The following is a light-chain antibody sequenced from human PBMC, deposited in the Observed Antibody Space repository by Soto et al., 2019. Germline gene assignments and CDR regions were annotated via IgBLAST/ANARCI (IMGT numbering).Light chain of an antibody. J-gene: IGLJ2*01. CDR2: EGS. CDR1: SSDVGSYNI. CDR3: CSYAGTYVV. Sequence: QSALTQPASVSGSPGQSITISCTGTSSDVGSYNIVSWYQQHPGKAPKLMIYEGSKRPSGVSNRFSGSKSGNTASLTISGLQAEDEADYYCCSYAGTYVVFGGGTQLTVL. V-gene: IGLV2-23*01.